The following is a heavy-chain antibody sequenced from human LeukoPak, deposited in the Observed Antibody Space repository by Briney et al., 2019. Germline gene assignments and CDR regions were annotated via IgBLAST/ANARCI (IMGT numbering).Heavy chain of an antibody. D-gene: IGHD6-19*01. V-gene: IGHV1-8*01. CDR3: ARSSPQWLDDAFDI. Sequence: ASVKVSCKASGYTLTSYDINWVRQATGQGLEWMGWMNPNSGNTGYAQKFQGRVTMTRNTSISTAYMELSSLRSEDTAVYYCARSSPQWLDDAFDIWGQGTMITVSS. J-gene: IGHJ3*02. CDR2: MNPNSGNT. CDR1: GYTLTSYD.